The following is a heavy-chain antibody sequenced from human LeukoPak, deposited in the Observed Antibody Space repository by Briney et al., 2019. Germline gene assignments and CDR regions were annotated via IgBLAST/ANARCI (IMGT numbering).Heavy chain of an antibody. CDR1: GGSISSYY. J-gene: IGHJ4*02. D-gene: IGHD3-22*01. Sequence: SETLSLTCTVSGGSISSYYWSWIRQPPGKGLEWIGYIYYSGSTNYNPSLKSRVTISVDTSKNQFSLKLSSVTAADTAVYYCARDRYYYDSSGYRFDYWGQGTLVTVSS. CDR3: ARDRYYYDSSGYRFDY. CDR2: IYYSGST. V-gene: IGHV4-59*01.